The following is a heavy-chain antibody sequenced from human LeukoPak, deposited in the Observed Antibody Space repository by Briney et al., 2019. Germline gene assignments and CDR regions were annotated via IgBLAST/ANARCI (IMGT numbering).Heavy chain of an antibody. CDR2: IVVGSGNT. J-gene: IGHJ4*02. Sequence: SVKVSCNASAFTFTSSSVQWVRQARGQRLEWIGWIVVGSGNTNYAQKFQERVTITRDMSTSTAYMELSSLRSEDTAVYYCAADHNSSGWSSFDYWGQGTLVTVSS. V-gene: IGHV1-58*01. CDR3: AADHNSSGWSSFDY. CDR1: AFTFTSSS. D-gene: IGHD6-19*01.